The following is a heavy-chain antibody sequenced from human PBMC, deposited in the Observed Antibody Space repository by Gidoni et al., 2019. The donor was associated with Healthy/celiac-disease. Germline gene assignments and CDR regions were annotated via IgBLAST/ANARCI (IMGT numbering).Heavy chain of an antibody. J-gene: IGHJ4*02. CDR2: ISYDGSNK. CDR3: AKNKASGYCSGGSCYSHGDY. V-gene: IGHV3-30*18. CDR1: GFSFSSSG. D-gene: IGHD2-15*01. Sequence: QVQLVESGGGVVQPGRSLRLSCAASGFSFSSSGMHWGRQAPGKGLAWVAVISYDGSNKYYADSVKGRFTISRDNSKNTLYLQMNSLRAEDTAVYYCAKNKASGYCSGGSCYSHGDYWGQGTLVTVSS.